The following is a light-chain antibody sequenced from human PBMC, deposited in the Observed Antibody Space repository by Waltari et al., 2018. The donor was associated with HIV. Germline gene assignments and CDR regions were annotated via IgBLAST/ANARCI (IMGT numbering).Light chain of an antibody. V-gene: IGLV4-69*01. CDR1: SGHSTYA. J-gene: IGLJ3*02. CDR2: VNSDGSH. CDR3: QTWGTGIRV. Sequence: QLVLTQPPSASASLGASVKLTSPLTSGHSTYAIAWHQQQPEKGPRYLLKVNSDGSHSKGDGIPDRFSGSSSGSERYLIISSLQSEDEADYYCQTWGTGIRVFGGGTKLTVL.